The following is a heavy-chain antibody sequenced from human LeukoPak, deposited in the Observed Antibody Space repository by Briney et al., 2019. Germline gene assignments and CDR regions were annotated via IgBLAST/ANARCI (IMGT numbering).Heavy chain of an antibody. V-gene: IGHV3-74*01. CDR3: ARGVSYSASAFDY. Sequence: GGSLRLSCAASGFTFSSYWMHWVRQTPGKGLVWVSRISSDGSTTTYADSVKGRFTISRDNAKNTLYLQMNSLRVEETAVYYCARGVSYSASAFDYWGQGTLVTVSS. CDR2: ISSDGSTT. CDR1: GFTFSSYW. D-gene: IGHD1-26*01. J-gene: IGHJ4*02.